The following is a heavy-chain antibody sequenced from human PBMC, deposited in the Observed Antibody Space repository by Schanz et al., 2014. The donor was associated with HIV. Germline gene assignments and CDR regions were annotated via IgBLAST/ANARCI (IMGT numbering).Heavy chain of an antibody. CDR2: ISESGGRS. CDR3: AKPEYDSRGNSQSHFDY. Sequence: EVQLLDSGGGLVQPGGSLRLSCVASGFTFNNYAMTWVRQAPGKGQEWVSSISESGGRSYYADSVNGRFTISRDNSKNTLYLQMTTLRTEDTAVYYCAKPEYDSRGNSQSHFDYWGQGTLVTVSS. V-gene: IGHV3-23*01. D-gene: IGHD3-22*01. CDR1: GFTFNNYA. J-gene: IGHJ4*02.